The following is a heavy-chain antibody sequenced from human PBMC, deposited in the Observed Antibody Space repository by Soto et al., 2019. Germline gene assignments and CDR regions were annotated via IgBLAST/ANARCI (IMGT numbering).Heavy chain of an antibody. CDR2: MHHTQGT. CDR3: ARVPFVGYFDWLDP. Sequence: ISSYYWTWIRQPPGGGLEWIGYMHHTQGTNDNPSLRGRVHMSIDTSMNQFSLRLTSVTAVDTAVYYCARVPFVGYFDWLDPWGHGTLVTVSS. CDR1: ISSYY. V-gene: IGHV4-59*01. J-gene: IGHJ5*02. D-gene: IGHD3-9*01.